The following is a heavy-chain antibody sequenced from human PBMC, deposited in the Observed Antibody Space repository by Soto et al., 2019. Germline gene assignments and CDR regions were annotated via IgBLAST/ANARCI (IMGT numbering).Heavy chain of an antibody. CDR2: IIPISGTA. Sequence: QVQLVQSGAEVTKPGSSVKVSCKASGGTFSSYAISWVRQAPGQGLEWMGGIIPISGTANYAQKIQGRVTITADESTSTAYMELSSLRSEDTAVYYCARSQGSSTSLEIYYYYYYGMDVWGQGTTVTVSS. V-gene: IGHV1-69*01. D-gene: IGHD2-2*01. CDR3: ARSQGSSTSLEIYYYYYYGMDV. CDR1: GGTFSSYA. J-gene: IGHJ6*02.